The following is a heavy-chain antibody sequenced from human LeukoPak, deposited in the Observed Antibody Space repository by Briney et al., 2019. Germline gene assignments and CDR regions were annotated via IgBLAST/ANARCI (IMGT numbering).Heavy chain of an antibody. Sequence: ATVKVSCKASGYTFTGYYMHWVRQAPGQGLEWMGWINPNSGGTNYAQKFQGRVTMTRDTSISTAYMELSRLRSDDTAVYYCARHPRGGSSPGDYWGQGTLVTVSS. CDR2: INPNSGGT. V-gene: IGHV1-2*02. CDR1: GYTFTGYY. D-gene: IGHD1-26*01. J-gene: IGHJ4*02. CDR3: ARHPRGGSSPGDY.